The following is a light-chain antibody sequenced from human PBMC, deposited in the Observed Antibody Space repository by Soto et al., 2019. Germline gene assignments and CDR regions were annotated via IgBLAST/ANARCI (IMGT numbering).Light chain of an antibody. V-gene: IGLV2-23*01. J-gene: IGLJ1*01. CDR2: EGS. Sequence: QSVLTQPASVSGSPGQSITISCTGTSSDVGSYNLVSWYQQHPGKAPKLMIYEGSKRPSGVSNRFSGSKSGNTASLTISGLQAEDEADYLVDVFGTGTKLTVL. CDR1: SSDVGSYNL. CDR3: DV.